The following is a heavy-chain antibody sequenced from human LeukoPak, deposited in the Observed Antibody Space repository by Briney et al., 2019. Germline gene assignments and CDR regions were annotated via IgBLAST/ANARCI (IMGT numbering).Heavy chain of an antibody. V-gene: IGHV1-69*13. CDR1: GGTFRSYA. J-gene: IGHJ4*02. CDR3: AGGGGNAFGYFDY. D-gene: IGHD4-23*01. Sequence: ASVKVSCKASGGTFRSYAISWVRQAPGQGVEWMGGIIPIFGTANYAQKFQGRVTITADESTSTACMELSSLRSEDTAVYYCAGGGGNAFGYFDYWGQETLVTVSS. CDR2: IIPIFGTA.